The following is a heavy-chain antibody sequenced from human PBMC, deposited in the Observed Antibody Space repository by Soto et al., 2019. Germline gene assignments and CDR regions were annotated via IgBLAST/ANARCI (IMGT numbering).Heavy chain of an antibody. CDR3: ATDPSGTSSWPKQFDY. CDR1: GYTFTSYA. J-gene: IGHJ4*02. Sequence: ASVKVSCKASGYTFTSYAMHWVRQAPGQRLEWMGWINAGNGNTKYSQKFQGRVTITRDTSARTAYMELSSLRSEDPAVYYCATDPSGTSSWPKQFDYWDQGTLVTVSS. CDR2: INAGNGNT. D-gene: IGHD6-13*01. V-gene: IGHV1-3*01.